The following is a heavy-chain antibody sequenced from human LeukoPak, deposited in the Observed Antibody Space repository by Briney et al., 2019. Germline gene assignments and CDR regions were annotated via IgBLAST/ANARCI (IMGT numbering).Heavy chain of an antibody. J-gene: IGHJ4*02. CDR3: VRRRCSGGSCLPYYSDY. Sequence: PSETLSLTCTVSGGSISSYYWSWIRQPPGKGLEWIGYIYYSGSTSCNPSLKSRVTISVDTSKNQFSLKLSSVTAADTAVYYCVRRRCSGGSCLPYYSDYWGQGTLVTVSS. D-gene: IGHD2-15*01. CDR2: IYYSGST. V-gene: IGHV4-59*08. CDR1: GGSISSYY.